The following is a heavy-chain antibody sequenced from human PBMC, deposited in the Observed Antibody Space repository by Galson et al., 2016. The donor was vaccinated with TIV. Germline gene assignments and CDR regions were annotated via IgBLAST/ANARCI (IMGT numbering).Heavy chain of an antibody. CDR2: IIPIFGTG. V-gene: IGHV1-69*06. Sequence: SVKVSCKASGGSFMNYAVSWVRQAPGQGLEWMGRIIPIFGTGNYAQKFPGRVTITADIFASTAYMELSSLTSDDTAVYYCAGPPTFGNVYHYYMDVWGKGTAVTVSS. CDR1: GGSFMNYA. CDR3: AGPPTFGNVYHYYMDV. D-gene: IGHD1-14*01. J-gene: IGHJ6*03.